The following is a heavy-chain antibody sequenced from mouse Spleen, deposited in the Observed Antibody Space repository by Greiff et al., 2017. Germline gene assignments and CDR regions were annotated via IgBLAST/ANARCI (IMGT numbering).Heavy chain of an antibody. V-gene: IGHV1S137*01. CDR1: GYTFTDYA. CDR2: ISTYYGDA. CDR3: ARKGAYYSNLFAY. Sequence: QVQLQQSGAELVRPGVSVKISCKGSGYTFTDYAMHWVKQSHAKSLEWIGVISTYYGDASYNQKFKGKATMTVDKSSSTAYMELARLTSEDSAIYYCARKGAYYSNLFAYWGQGTLVTVSA. J-gene: IGHJ3*01. D-gene: IGHD2-5*01.